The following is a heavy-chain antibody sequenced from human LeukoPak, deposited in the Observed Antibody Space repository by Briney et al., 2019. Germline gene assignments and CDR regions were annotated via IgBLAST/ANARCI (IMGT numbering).Heavy chain of an antibody. J-gene: IGHJ4*02. CDR3: AKGSYYDDSSGYQEFDC. D-gene: IGHD3-22*01. Sequence: GGSLRLSCAASGLTFITYGMHWVRQAPGKGLEWVAVISFDGSYEYYADSVKGRFTLSRDNSKNTVHLQMNSLRAEDTAVYYCAKGSYYDDSSGYQEFDCWGQGTLVTVSS. CDR1: GLTFITYG. V-gene: IGHV3-30*18. CDR2: ISFDGSYE.